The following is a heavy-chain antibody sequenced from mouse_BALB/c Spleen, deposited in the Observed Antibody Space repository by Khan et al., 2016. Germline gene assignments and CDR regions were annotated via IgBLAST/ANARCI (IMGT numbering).Heavy chain of an antibody. CDR1: GYSITSDYA. Sequence: EVQLQESGPGLVKPSQSLSLTCTVTGYSITSDYAWNWIRKFPGKKLEWMAYISHSGSTSYNPSLKSRISITRATSKNKLLLQLKSVTTEDTATYYCARSSISYFSYLGQGTLLTVSS. D-gene: IGHD2-10*02. V-gene: IGHV3-2*02. J-gene: IGHJ2*01. CDR3: ARSSISYFSY. CDR2: ISHSGST.